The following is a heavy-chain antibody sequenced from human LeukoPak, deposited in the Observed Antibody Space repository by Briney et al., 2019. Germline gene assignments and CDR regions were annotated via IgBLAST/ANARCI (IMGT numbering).Heavy chain of an antibody. CDR3: ARDSTIFGVVPLYGMDV. CDR2: IIPIFGTA. CDR1: GGTFSSYA. J-gene: IGHJ6*02. Sequence: ASVKVSCKASGGTFSSYAISWVRQAPGQGLEWMGEIIPIFGTANYAQKFQGRVTITADESTRTAYMELSSLRSEDTAVYYCARDSTIFGVVPLYGMDVWGQGTTVTVSS. D-gene: IGHD3-3*01. V-gene: IGHV1-69*13.